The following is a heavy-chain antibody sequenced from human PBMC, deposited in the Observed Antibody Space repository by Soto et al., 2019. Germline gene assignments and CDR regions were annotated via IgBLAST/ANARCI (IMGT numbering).Heavy chain of an antibody. CDR1: GDSVSSSNYY. D-gene: IGHD6-19*01. Sequence: SETLSLTCTVSGDSVSSSNYYWGWIRQAPGKGLEWIGSVYYSGSTYYNPSLKSRVTMSVDTSKNQFSLKLSSVTAADAAVYYCARHPTFSGWEYYFDYWGQGTPVTVSS. V-gene: IGHV4-39*01. J-gene: IGHJ4*02. CDR3: ARHPTFSGWEYYFDY. CDR2: VYYSGST.